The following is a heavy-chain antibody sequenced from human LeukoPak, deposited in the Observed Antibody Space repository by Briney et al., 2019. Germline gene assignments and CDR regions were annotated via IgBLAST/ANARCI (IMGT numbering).Heavy chain of an antibody. CDR3: ARDWSWDAHDY. CDR1: GFSFGSSW. V-gene: IGHV3-7*01. D-gene: IGHD1-26*01. Sequence: GGSLRLSCAASGFSFGSSWMSWVRQAPGKGLEWVARIKPDGTEKSYVASVEGRFTISRDNAKNSPYLQMNSLRNEDTALYYCARDWSWDAHDYWGRGTLITVSS. CDR2: IKPDGTEK. J-gene: IGHJ4*02.